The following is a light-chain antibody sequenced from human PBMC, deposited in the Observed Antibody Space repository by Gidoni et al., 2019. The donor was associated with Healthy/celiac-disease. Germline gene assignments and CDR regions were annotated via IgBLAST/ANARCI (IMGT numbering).Light chain of an antibody. CDR3: QQRSNWLGT. Sequence: IVLTQSPATLSLSPGERATLSCRASQSVSSYLAWSQQKFGQAPRLLIYDASNRATGIPARFSGSGSGTDFTLTISSLEPEDFAVYYCQQRSNWLGTFGQGTKVEIK. CDR2: DAS. V-gene: IGKV3-11*01. J-gene: IGKJ1*01. CDR1: QSVSSY.